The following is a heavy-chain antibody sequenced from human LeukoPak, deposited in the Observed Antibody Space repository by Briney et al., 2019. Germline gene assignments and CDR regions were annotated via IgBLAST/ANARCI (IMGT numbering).Heavy chain of an antibody. V-gene: IGHV4-59*01. CDR3: ARGRRRLDY. CDR2: IYYSGST. CDR1: GGSISPYY. D-gene: IGHD1-1*01. J-gene: IGHJ4*02. Sequence: SETLSLTCTVSGGSISPYYWSWIRQPPGKGLEWIGYIYYSGSTNYSPSLKSRVTMPVDTSKNQFSPKVRSVTAADTAFYYSARGRRRLDYWGQGILVTVSS.